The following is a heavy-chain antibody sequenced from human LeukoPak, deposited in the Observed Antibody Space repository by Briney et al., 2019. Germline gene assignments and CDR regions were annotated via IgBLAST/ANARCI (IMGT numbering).Heavy chain of an antibody. J-gene: IGHJ4*02. CDR2: INHSGST. Sequence: SETLSLTCAVSGGTFSGYYWSWVRQPPGKGLEWIGEINHSGSTNYNPSLKSRLTISVDTSKNQFSLKLSSVTAADTAVYYCARGYRGYYPRPYFDYWGQGTLVTVSS. CDR3: ARGYRGYYPRPYFDY. V-gene: IGHV4-34*01. D-gene: IGHD3-22*01. CDR1: GGTFSGYY.